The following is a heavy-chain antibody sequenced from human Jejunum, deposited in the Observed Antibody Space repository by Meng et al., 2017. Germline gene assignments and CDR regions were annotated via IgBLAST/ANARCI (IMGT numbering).Heavy chain of an antibody. D-gene: IGHD1-1*01. CDR1: GFPFSTYS. CDR2: IKPDGNTI. J-gene: IGHJ4*01. V-gene: IGHV3-74*01. CDR3: ARDNDWVVWDY. Sequence: VQLVESGGGLVQPGGSLRLSFAASGFPFSTYSMHWVRQAPGKGLVWVSQIKPDGNTISYADSVRGRFTISRDNAKSTLYLEMNSLRAEDAAVYYCARDNDWVVWDYWGRGTLVTVSS.